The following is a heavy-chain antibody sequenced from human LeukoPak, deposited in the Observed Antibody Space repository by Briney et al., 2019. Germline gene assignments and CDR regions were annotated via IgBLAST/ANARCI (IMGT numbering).Heavy chain of an antibody. V-gene: IGHV1-69*04. J-gene: IGHJ5*02. D-gene: IGHD2-15*01. CDR3: ARDLPPGSGGSWSWFDP. CDR2: IIPILGIA. CDR1: GGTFISYA. Sequence: ASVKVSCKASGGTFISYAISWVRQAPGQGLEWMGRIIPILGIANYAQKFQGRVTITADKSTSTAYMELSSLRSEDTAVYYCARDLPPGSGGSWSWFDPWGQGTLVTVSS.